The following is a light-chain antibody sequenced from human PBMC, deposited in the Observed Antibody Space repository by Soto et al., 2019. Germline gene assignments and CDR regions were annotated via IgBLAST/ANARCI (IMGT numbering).Light chain of an antibody. CDR3: QQYNSSPIT. CDR1: QSISSW. J-gene: IGKJ5*01. V-gene: IGKV1-5*01. Sequence: DIQMTQSPSCLSASVGDRCTITCRASQSISSWLDWYQQKPGQAPKLLXYHASNLESGVPSRFRGSGSGTEFTLTISSLQPDDFETYYCQQYNSSPITFGQGTRLEIK. CDR2: HAS.